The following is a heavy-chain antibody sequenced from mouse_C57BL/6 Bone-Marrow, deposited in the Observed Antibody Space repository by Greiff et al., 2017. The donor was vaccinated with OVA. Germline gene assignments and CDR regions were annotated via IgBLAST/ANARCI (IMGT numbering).Heavy chain of an antibody. D-gene: IGHD2-3*01. CDR3: TRCDDGYYFFAY. J-gene: IGHJ3*01. CDR1: GYTFTDYE. Sequence: VQGVESGAELVRPGASVTLSCKASGYTFTDYEMHWVKQTPVHGLEWIGAIDPETGGTAYNQKFKGKAILTADKSSSTAYMELRSLTSEDSAVYYCTRCDDGYYFFAYWGQGTLVTVSA. CDR2: IDPETGGT. V-gene: IGHV1-15*01.